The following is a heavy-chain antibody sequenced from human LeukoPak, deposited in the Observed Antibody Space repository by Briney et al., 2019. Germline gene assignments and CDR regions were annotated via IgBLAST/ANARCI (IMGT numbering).Heavy chain of an antibody. D-gene: IGHD5-12*01. CDR1: GYTFNSYG. CDR2: ISAYNGNT. Sequence: ASVKVSCKASGYTFNSYGISWVRQAPGQGLEWMGWISAYNGNTKYAQKLQGRVTMTTDTSTSAAYMELRSLRSDDTAIYYCARVYSGYDSDYFDYWGQGTLVTVSS. CDR3: ARVYSGYDSDYFDY. V-gene: IGHV1-18*01. J-gene: IGHJ4*02.